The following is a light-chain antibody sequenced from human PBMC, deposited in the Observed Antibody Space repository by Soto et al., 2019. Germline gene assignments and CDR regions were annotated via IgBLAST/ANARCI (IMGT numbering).Light chain of an antibody. CDR3: QQSYSTPPT. J-gene: IGKJ1*01. Sequence: DIQMTQSPASLPASVGDIVTISFRASQSIGRNLNWYQQKPGKAPTLLMFTSSNLQSGVPSRFSGSGSGTDFILTISSLQPEDFATYYCQQSYSTPPTFGQGTKVDIK. V-gene: IGKV1-39*01. CDR2: TSS. CDR1: QSIGRN.